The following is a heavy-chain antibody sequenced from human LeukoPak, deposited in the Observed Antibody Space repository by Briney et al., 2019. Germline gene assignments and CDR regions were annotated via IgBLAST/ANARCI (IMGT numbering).Heavy chain of an antibody. CDR2: ISSSSYI. V-gene: IGHV3-21*01. J-gene: IGHJ4*02. CDR3: ARVLVVAATFSDY. D-gene: IGHD2-15*01. Sequence: PGGSLRLSCAASGFTFSSYSMNWVRQAPGKGLEWVSSISSSSYIYYADSVKGRFTISRDNAKNSLYLQMNSLRAEDTAVYYCARVLVVAATFSDYWGQGTLVTVSS. CDR1: GFTFSSYS.